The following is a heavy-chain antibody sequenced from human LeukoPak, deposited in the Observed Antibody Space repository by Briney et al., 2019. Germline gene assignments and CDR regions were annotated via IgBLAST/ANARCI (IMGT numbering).Heavy chain of an antibody. D-gene: IGHD3-3*01. CDR2: IIPVNGIT. Sequence: ASVKVSCKASGATYSSYAISWVRQAPGQGLEWMGRIIPVNGITNYAQKFQGRVTITADKSTSTVYMELSSLRSEDTAVYYCARDRGHGSGHKPLNWFDPWGQGTLVTVSS. V-gene: IGHV1-69*04. CDR1: GATYSSYA. J-gene: IGHJ5*01. CDR3: ARDRGHGSGHKPLNWFDP.